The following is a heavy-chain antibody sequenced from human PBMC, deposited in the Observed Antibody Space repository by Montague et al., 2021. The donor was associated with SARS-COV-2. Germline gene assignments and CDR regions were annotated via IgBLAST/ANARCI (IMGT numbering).Heavy chain of an antibody. Sequence: SETLSLTCSVSGVYINEYYWSWIRQSPGKRLEWIGYVYFTGSTDYNPSLKSRVTISVDTSKNQFSLQLASVTAADTAVYYCARHRGFGDLWALDYWGQGTLVAVSS. CDR2: VYFTGST. J-gene: IGHJ4*02. CDR1: GVYINEYY. CDR3: ARHRGFGDLWALDY. D-gene: IGHD3-10*01. V-gene: IGHV4-59*08.